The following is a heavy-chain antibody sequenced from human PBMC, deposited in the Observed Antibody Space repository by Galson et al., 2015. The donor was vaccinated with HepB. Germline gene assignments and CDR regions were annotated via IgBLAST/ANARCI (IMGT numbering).Heavy chain of an antibody. Sequence: SLRLSCAASGFTFSSYWMHWVRQAPGKGLVWVSRINSDGSSTSYADSVKGRFTISRDNAKNTLYLQMNSLRAEDTAVYYCARVAAVHGFDYWGQGTLVTVSS. CDR1: GFTFSSYW. J-gene: IGHJ4*02. CDR3: ARVAAVHGFDY. CDR2: INSDGSST. D-gene: IGHD6-13*01. V-gene: IGHV3-74*01.